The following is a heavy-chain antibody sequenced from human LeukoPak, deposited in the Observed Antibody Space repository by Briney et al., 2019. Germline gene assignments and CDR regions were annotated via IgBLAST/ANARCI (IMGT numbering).Heavy chain of an antibody. J-gene: IGHJ4*02. CDR2: ISGSGDNT. CDR3: AKESGYSSGWNYFDY. Sequence: GGSLRLSCAASGFTFSSYAMSWVRQAPGKGLEWVSGISGSGDNTYYADSVKGRFTISRDNSKNTLYLQMNSLRAEDTAVYYCAKESGYSSGWNYFDYWGQGTLVTVSS. V-gene: IGHV3-23*01. CDR1: GFTFSSYA. D-gene: IGHD6-19*01.